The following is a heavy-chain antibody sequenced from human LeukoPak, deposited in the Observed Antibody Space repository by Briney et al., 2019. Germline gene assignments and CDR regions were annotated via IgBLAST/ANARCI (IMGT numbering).Heavy chain of an antibody. D-gene: IGHD4-11*01. CDR1: GGTFSSYA. V-gene: IGHV1-69*13. CDR2: IIPIFGTA. CDR3: ASTVTRDLYYYYMDV. J-gene: IGHJ6*03. Sequence: SVKVSCKASGGTFSSYAISWVRQAPGQGLEWMGGIIPIFGTANYAQKFQGRVTITADESTSTAYMELSSLRSEDTAVYYCASTVTRDLYYYYMDVWGKGTTVTVSS.